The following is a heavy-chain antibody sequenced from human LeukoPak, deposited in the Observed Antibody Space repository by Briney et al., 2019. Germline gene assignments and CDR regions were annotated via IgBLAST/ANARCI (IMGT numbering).Heavy chain of an antibody. J-gene: IGHJ6*02. CDR2: AYYTGEI. CDR3: GRHVSNGWDYHYGLDV. V-gene: IGHV4-39*01. D-gene: IGHD6-19*01. CDR1: GASVASTGCY. Sequence: KTSETLSLTCKISGASVASTGCYWGWIRQPPGKGLEWIGSAYYTGEIYSTPSLKSRLTISVDTSKNQFALTLTSVTAADTAVYYCGRHVSNGWDYHYGLDVWGQGTTVTVPS.